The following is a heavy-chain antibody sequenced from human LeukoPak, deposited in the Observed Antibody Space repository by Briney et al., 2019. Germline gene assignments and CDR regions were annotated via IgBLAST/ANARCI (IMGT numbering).Heavy chain of an antibody. CDR2: IYHSGST. V-gene: IGHV4-30-2*01. CDR1: GGSISSGGYY. Sequence: SETLSLTCTVSGGSISSGGYYWSWIRQPPGKGLEWIGYIYHSGSTYYNPSLKSRVTISVDRSKNQFSLKLSSVTAADTAVYYCARVGTVTTDYFDYWGQGTLVTVSS. D-gene: IGHD4-17*01. CDR3: ARVGTVTTDYFDY. J-gene: IGHJ4*02.